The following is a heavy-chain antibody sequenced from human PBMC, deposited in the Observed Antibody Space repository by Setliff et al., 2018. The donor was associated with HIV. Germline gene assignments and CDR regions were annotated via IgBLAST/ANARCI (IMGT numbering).Heavy chain of an antibody. CDR2: ISRGGDSI. Sequence: PGGSLRLSCAASGFTFWSHSMLWVRQAPGKGLQWVAYISRGGDSIFYEDSVKGRFTISRDNARNSLYLQMNSLTAADTAVYYCARSIYGSRSYPLDSWGQGTRVTVSS. D-gene: IGHD3-10*01. J-gene: IGHJ5*01. CDR1: GFTFWSHS. V-gene: IGHV3-48*01. CDR3: ARSIYGSRSYPLDS.